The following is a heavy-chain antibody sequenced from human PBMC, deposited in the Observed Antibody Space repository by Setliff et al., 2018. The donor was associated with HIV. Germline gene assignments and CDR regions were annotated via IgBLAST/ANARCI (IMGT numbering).Heavy chain of an antibody. CDR1: GGSISRGGRY. CDR3: AQNFGWALGN. Sequence: TLSLTCSVYGGSISRGGRYWGWIRQHPGRGLEWLGYVYYTGESFYKPSLGGRVTILQDKSKNQFSLELRSVTAADTAVYYCAQNFGWALGNWGPGTLVTVSS. CDR2: VYYTGES. V-gene: IGHV4-31*03. D-gene: IGHD3-16*01. J-gene: IGHJ4*02.